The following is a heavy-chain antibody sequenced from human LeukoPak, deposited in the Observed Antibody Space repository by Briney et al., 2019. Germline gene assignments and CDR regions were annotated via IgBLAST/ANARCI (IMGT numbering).Heavy chain of an antibody. D-gene: IGHD6-13*01. CDR2: IYYSGST. CDR1: GGSISSYY. Sequence: PSETLSLTCTVSGGSISSYYWSWIRQPPGKGLEWIGYIYYSGSTNYNPSLKSRVTISVDTSKNQFSLKLSSVTAADTAVYYCARDDSGSWYGDYWGQGTLVTVSS. V-gene: IGHV4-59*01. CDR3: ARDDSGSWYGDY. J-gene: IGHJ4*02.